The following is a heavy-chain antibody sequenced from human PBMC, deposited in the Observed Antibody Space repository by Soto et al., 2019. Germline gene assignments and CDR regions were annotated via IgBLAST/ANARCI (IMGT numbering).Heavy chain of an antibody. D-gene: IGHD2-8*01. CDR1: GCSLSSSSW. Sequence: SETLTLPGTVSGCSLSSSSWWSWVRQPPGKTLEWLGEIFYSGSTKYNPSLNSRVTISADQSKNDFSLRLSSVTAADTAVYYCVHHGGVPYYHDFWGQGMLVTVSS. V-gene: IGHV4-4*02. CDR2: IFYSGST. J-gene: IGHJ4*02. CDR3: VHHGGVPYYHDF.